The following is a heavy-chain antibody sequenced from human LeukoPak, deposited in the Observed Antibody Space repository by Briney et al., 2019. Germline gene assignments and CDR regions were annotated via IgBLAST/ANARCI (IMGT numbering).Heavy chain of an antibody. V-gene: IGHV4-59*01. D-gene: IGHD3-22*01. J-gene: IGHJ4*02. Sequence: PSETLSLTCTVSGGSISSYYWSWIRQPPGKGLEWIGYIYYSGSTNYNPSLKSRVTISVDTSKNQFSLKPSSVTAADTAVYYCARGLGAGTYYYDSSGYFYYFDYWGQGTLVTVSS. CDR1: GGSISSYY. CDR3: ARGLGAGTYYYDSSGYFYYFDY. CDR2: IYYSGST.